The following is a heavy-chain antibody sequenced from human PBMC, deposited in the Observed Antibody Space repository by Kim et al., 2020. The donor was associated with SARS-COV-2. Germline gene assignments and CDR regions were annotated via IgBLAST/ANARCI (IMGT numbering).Heavy chain of an antibody. J-gene: IGHJ6*02. V-gene: IGHV1-69*06. CDR1: GGTFSSYA. CDR3: ARPGDTAMVREERVLYGMDV. Sequence: SVKVSCKASGGTFSSYAISWVRQAPGQGLEWMGGIIPIFGTANYAQKFQGRVTITADKSTSTAYMELSSLRSEDTAVYYCARPGDTAMVREERVLYGMDVWGQGTTVTVSS. CDR2: IIPIFGTA. D-gene: IGHD5-18*01.